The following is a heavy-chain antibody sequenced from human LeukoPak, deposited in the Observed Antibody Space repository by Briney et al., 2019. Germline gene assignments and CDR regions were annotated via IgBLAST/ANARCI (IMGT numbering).Heavy chain of an antibody. CDR2: ISSSSSYI. CDR1: GFTFSSYS. D-gene: IGHD6-6*01. J-gene: IGHJ3*02. Sequence: GGSLRLSCAASGFTFSSYSMNWVRQAPGKGLEWVSSISSSSSYIYYADSVKGRFTISRDNAKNSLYLQMNSLRGEDTALYYCARARTLIYDAFDIWGQGTMVTVSS. V-gene: IGHV3-21*04. CDR3: ARARTLIYDAFDI.